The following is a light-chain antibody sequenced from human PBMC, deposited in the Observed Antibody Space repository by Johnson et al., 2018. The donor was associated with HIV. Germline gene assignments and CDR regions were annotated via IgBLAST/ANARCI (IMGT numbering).Light chain of an antibody. Sequence: QSVLTQPPSVSAAPGQRVTISCSGSTSNFENYYVSWYQHLPGTAPKLLIYDNNKRPSGIPDRFSGSKSGTSATLGITGLQTGDEADYYCGTWDSSLSADSYVFGSGTKVTVL. V-gene: IGLV1-51*01. CDR3: GTWDSSLSADSYV. CDR2: DNN. CDR1: TSNFENYY. J-gene: IGLJ1*01.